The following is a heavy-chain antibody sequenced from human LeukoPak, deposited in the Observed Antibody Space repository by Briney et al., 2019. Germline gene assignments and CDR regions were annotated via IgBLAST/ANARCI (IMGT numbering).Heavy chain of an antibody. CDR3: ARLYCSTSSCYASDY. CDR2: ISSSSDYI. D-gene: IGHD2-2*01. J-gene: IGHJ4*02. Sequence: GGSLRLSCVASGFTFSWFSMNWVRQAPGKGLEWVSSISSSSDYIYYADSLEGRFTISRDNARNSLYLHMDSLRAEDTAVYYCARLYCSTSSCYASDYWGQGTVVTVSS. CDR1: GFTFSWFS. V-gene: IGHV3-21*01.